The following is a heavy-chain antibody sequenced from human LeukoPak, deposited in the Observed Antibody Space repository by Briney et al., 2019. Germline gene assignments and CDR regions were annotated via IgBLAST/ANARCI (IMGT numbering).Heavy chain of an antibody. CDR3: ARDRGWPAVHFDL. V-gene: IGHV3-33*01. CDR1: RFTLRNYG. CDR2: IWYDGSEK. D-gene: IGHD2-15*01. Sequence: PGGSLRLSCAASRFTLRNYGMHWVRQAPGKGLEWVAVIWYDGSEKYYVDSVKGRFTVSRDNSKTTVYLQMNSLRVEDTAVYYCARDRGWPAVHFDLWGQGTLVTVSS. J-gene: IGHJ4*02.